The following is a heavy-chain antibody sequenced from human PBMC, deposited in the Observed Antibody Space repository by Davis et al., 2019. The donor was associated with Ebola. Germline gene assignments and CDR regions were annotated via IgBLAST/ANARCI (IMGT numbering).Heavy chain of an antibody. CDR3: AKEMATSFDY. J-gene: IGHJ4*02. CDR2: IYYSGST. V-gene: IGHV4-39*02. D-gene: IGHD5-24*01. CDR1: GGSISSYY. Sequence: MPGGSLRLSCTVSGGSISSYYWGWIRQPPGKGLAWIGSIYYSGSTYYNPSLKSRVTISVDTSKNQFSLKLSSVTAADTAVYYCAKEMATSFDYWGQGTLVTVSS.